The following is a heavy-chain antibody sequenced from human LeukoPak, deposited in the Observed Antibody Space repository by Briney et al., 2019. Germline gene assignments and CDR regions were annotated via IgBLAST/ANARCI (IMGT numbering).Heavy chain of an antibody. V-gene: IGHV4-39*01. J-gene: IGHJ4*02. CDR2: IYYSGST. Sequence: PSETLSLTCTVSGGSISSSSYYWGWIRQPPGKGLEWIGSIYYSGSTYYNPSLKSRVTISVDTSKNQFSLKLSSVTAADTAVYYCARRVSGSGWYEYYFDYWGQGTLVTVSS. CDR1: GGSISSSSYY. D-gene: IGHD6-19*01. CDR3: ARRVSGSGWYEYYFDY.